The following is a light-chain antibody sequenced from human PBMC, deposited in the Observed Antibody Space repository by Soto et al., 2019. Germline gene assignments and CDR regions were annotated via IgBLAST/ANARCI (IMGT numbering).Light chain of an antibody. Sequence: QSALTQPRSVSGSPGQSVTISCTGTSSDVGGYNYVSWYQQHPGKAPKLMIYDVSKRPSGVPDRFSGSKSGNTASLTISGLQAEDEADYYCSSYSSTTTYILFGGGTQLTVL. CDR3: SSYSSTTTYIL. V-gene: IGLV2-11*01. CDR2: DVS. J-gene: IGLJ2*01. CDR1: SSDVGGYNY.